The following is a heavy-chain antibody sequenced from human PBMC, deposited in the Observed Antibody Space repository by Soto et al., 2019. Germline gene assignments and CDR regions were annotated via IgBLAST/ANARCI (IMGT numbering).Heavy chain of an antibody. J-gene: IGHJ4*02. CDR2: ISGSGGKR. D-gene: IGHD4-17*01. CDR1: GFNFSNFA. Sequence: GGSLRLSCAASGFNFSNFAMNWVRQVPGKGLEWVSGISGSGGKRYYGGSGKGRFIVSRDNSKNTLFLQMNSLRAEDTAVYYCAKDSRDYGDPEIDYWGQGTLVTVSS. V-gene: IGHV3-23*01. CDR3: AKDSRDYGDPEIDY.